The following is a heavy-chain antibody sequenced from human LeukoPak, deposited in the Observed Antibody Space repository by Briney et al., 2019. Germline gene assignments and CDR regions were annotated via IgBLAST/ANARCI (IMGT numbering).Heavy chain of an antibody. CDR2: INPNSGGT. Sequence: ASVKVSCKASGYTFTGYYMHWVRQAPGQGLEWMGWINPNSGGTNYAQKFQGWVTMTRDTSISTAYMELSRLRSDDTAVYYCARDLIFGVVNGMDVWGQGTTVTVSS. CDR1: GYTFTGYY. J-gene: IGHJ6*02. D-gene: IGHD3-3*01. V-gene: IGHV1-2*04. CDR3: ARDLIFGVVNGMDV.